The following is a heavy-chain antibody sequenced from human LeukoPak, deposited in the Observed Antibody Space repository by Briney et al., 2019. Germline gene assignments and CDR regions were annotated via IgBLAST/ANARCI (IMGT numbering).Heavy chain of an antibody. J-gene: IGHJ3*01. V-gene: IGHV5-51*01. CDR3: ARRVSSSGFDAFDV. D-gene: IGHD5-12*01. CDR2: NYPGDSDT. CDR1: GNSFASYW. Sequence: GESLKISCKGSGNSFASYWIGWVRQMPGKGLEWMGINYPGDSDTTYSPSFQGQVTMSADKSISTAYLQWSSLKASDTAMYYCARRVSSSGFDAFDVWAKGQWSPSLQ.